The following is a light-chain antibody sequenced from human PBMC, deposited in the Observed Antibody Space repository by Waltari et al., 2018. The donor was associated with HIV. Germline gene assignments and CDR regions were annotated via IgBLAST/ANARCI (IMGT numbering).Light chain of an antibody. CDR2: DIS. V-gene: IGKV3-15*01. J-gene: IGKJ4*01. CDR1: QSVNKH. Sequence: EIQMTQSPATLSVSPGARATLSCRASQSVNKHLAWYQQKVGQAPRLLIYDISSRAPGVPARFSGSGSGTDFTLTISSLQSEDFGIYYCQQYTYWPLTFGGGTEVEIQ. CDR3: QQYTYWPLT.